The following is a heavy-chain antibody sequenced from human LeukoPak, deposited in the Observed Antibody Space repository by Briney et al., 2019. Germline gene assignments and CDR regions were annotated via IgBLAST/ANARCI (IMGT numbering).Heavy chain of an antibody. CDR1: GSRFTSYW. D-gene: IGHD6-13*01. CDR3: ARMSDGSSWYGGYYYYYMDV. J-gene: IGHJ6*03. Sequence: GASLQISCKGSGSRFTSYWIGWGRRMPGKGLGGRGIIYPGDSDTSYSPSFQGQVTISADKSISTAYLQWRSLKASDTAMYYCARMSDGSSWYGGYYYYYMDVWGKGTTVTISS. V-gene: IGHV5-51*01. CDR2: IYPGDSDT.